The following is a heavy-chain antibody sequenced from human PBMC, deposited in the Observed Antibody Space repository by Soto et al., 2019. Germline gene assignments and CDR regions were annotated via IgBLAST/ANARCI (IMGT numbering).Heavy chain of an antibody. CDR1: GFTVSSNY. CDR3: VRGRYGSEIH. CDR2: VYSGGAT. Sequence: EVRLVESGGGLVQPGGSLRLSCAAFGFTVSSNYMTWVRLAPGKGLEWVSLVYSGGATHYAASVKGRFTISTHSSPNTLFLTLNSLRPEDTATYSCVRGRYGSEIHWGQGTKVTVSS. J-gene: IGHJ4*02. V-gene: IGHV3-53*04. D-gene: IGHD3-10*01.